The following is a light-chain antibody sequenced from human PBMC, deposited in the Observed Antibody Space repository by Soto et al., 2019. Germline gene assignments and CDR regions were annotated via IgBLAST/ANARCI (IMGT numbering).Light chain of an antibody. J-gene: IGKJ1*01. Sequence: DLQMTQSPSTLSASVGDRVTITCRASQNINIWLAWYQQKPGTAPKLLIYKASTLESGVPSRFSGNGSGTDFTLTISSLQPDDSATYYCQQYNGLPTWTFGQGNKVEMK. CDR1: QNINIW. CDR3: QQYNGLPTWT. CDR2: KAS. V-gene: IGKV1-5*03.